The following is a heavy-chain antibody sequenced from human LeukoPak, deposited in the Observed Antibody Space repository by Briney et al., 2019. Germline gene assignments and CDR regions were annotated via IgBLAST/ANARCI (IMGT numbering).Heavy chain of an antibody. CDR2: ISISSGSI. Sequence: GGSLRLSCVASGFSFGRYSMNWVRQAPGKGLERVSSISISSGSIYYADSVKGRFTISRDNAKNSLYLQMNSLRAEDTAIYYCAKTYYYDSVGYSPFDYWGQGSRVIVSS. J-gene: IGHJ4*02. D-gene: IGHD3-22*01. CDR1: GFSFGRYS. CDR3: AKTYYYDSVGYSPFDY. V-gene: IGHV3-21*01.